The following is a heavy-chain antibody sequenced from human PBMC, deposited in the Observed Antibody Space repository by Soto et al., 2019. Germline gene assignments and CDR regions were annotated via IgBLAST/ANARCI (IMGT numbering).Heavy chain of an antibody. D-gene: IGHD3-16*01. V-gene: IGHV3-23*01. Sequence: GGSLRLSCAASGFTFSNYAMSWVRQAPGKGLEWASLVSATAGTTYYADSVKGRFTISRDTRNTVYLQMNSLRADDTAVYYCAKDRLAGGFDYWGQGTLVTVS. CDR3: AKDRLAGGFDY. CDR2: VSATAGTT. CDR1: GFTFSNYA. J-gene: IGHJ4*02.